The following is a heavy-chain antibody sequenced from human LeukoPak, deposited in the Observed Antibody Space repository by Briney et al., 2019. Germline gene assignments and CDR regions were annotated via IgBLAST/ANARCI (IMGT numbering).Heavy chain of an antibody. J-gene: IGHJ4*02. CDR1: GFTFDDYG. Sequence: PGGSLRLSCAAAGFTFDDYGMSWVRQTPGKGLEWVSGTNWNGGSTAYADSVKGRFTISRDNAKNSLYLQMNSLRAEDTALYHCARDFYVSTSGGFDYWGQGALVTVSS. CDR3: ARDFYVSTSGGFDY. V-gene: IGHV3-20*01. D-gene: IGHD2-15*01. CDR2: TNWNGGST.